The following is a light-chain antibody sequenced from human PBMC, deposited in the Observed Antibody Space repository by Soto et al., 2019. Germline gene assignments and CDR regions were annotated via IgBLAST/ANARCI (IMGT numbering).Light chain of an antibody. V-gene: IGKV1-12*01. CDR2: AAS. CDR1: EGISSW. CDR3: QQANSFPLT. Sequence: DIHMTQSPSSVSASVGDRVTITWRASEGISSWLAWYQQKPGKAAKRLIYAASSMQSGVPSRLSGRGPGTDFTLPTPSLQPEDFATYYCQQANSFPLTLGGGTKVDIK. J-gene: IGKJ4*01.